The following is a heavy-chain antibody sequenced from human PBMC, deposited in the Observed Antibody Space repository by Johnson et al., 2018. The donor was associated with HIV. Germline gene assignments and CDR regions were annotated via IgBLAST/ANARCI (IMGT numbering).Heavy chain of an antibody. V-gene: IGHV3-30*14. J-gene: IGHJ3*02. Sequence: QVQLVESGGGVVQPGRSLRLSCAASGFTFSRHAVHWVRRAPGRGLEWVALISYAGANKYYADSVKGRFTISRDNSKNTLYLQMGSLRAEDMALYYCAREGRGSSSGAFDIWGQGTMVTVSS. CDR3: AREGRGSSSGAFDI. CDR1: GFTFSRHA. CDR2: ISYAGANK. D-gene: IGHD6-6*01.